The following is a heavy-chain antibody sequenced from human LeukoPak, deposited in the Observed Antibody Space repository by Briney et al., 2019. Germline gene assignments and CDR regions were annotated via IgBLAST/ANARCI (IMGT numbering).Heavy chain of an antibody. J-gene: IGHJ3*02. CDR2: ISAYNGNT. Sequence: ASVKVSCKASGYTFTSYGISWVRQAPGQGLEWMGWISAYNGNTNYAQKLQGRVTMTTDTSTSTAYMELRSLRSDDTAVYYCARDPYSSSWYRRGAFDIWGQGTMVTVSS. CDR1: GYTFTSYG. CDR3: ARDPYSSSWYRRGAFDI. V-gene: IGHV1-18*01. D-gene: IGHD6-13*01.